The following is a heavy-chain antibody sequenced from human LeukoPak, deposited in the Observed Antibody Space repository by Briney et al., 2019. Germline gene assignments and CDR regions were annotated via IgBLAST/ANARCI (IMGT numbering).Heavy chain of an antibody. CDR3: ARADPKTYGSGPEFDP. V-gene: IGHV4-31*03. Sequence: SETLSLTCTVSGGSISSGGYYWSWIRQHPGKGLEWIGYIYYSGSTYYNPSLKSRVTISVDTSKNQFSLKLSSVTAADTAVYYCARADPKTYGSGPEFDPWGQGTLVTVSS. D-gene: IGHD3-10*01. CDR1: GGSISSGGYY. CDR2: IYYSGST. J-gene: IGHJ5*02.